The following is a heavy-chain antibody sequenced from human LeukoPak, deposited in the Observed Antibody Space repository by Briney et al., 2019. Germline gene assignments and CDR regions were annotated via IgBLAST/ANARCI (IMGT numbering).Heavy chain of an antibody. D-gene: IGHD5-12*01. CDR1: GYTFTSYA. CDR3: ARDRAFIGGYGHDAFDI. Sequence: GASVKVSCKASGYTFTSYAMNWVRQAPGQGLEWMGWINTNTGNPTYAQGFTGRFVFSLDTSVSTAYLQISSLKAEDTAVYYCARDRAFIGGYGHDAFDIWGQGTMVTVSS. J-gene: IGHJ3*02. V-gene: IGHV7-4-1*02. CDR2: INTNTGNP.